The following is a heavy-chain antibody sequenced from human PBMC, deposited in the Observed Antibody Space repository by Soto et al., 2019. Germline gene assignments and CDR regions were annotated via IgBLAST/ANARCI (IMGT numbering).Heavy chain of an antibody. CDR1: GGSISSYY. Sequence: SETLSLTCTVSGGSISSYYWSWIRQPPGKGLEWIGYIYYSGSTDYNPSLKSRVTISLHTSKNQFSLKLSSVTAADTAVYYCARGVDRQWADYWGQGTLVTVSS. CDR3: ARGVDRQWADY. D-gene: IGHD6-19*01. V-gene: IGHV4-59*01. J-gene: IGHJ4*02. CDR2: IYYSGST.